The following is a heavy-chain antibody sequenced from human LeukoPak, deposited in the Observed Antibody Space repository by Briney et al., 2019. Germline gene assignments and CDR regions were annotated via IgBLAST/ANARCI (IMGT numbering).Heavy chain of an antibody. CDR3: ARDALSGCGYLDF. Sequence: ASVKVSCAASGYTFTSYYMHWVRQAPGQGLEWMGIINPSSSSTTYAQNFQGRVTMTRDTSTTTVYLDLSSLRSEDTAVYYCARDALSGCGYLDFWGQGTLVTVSS. V-gene: IGHV1-46*01. D-gene: IGHD2-21*01. J-gene: IGHJ4*02. CDR2: INPSSSST. CDR1: GYTFTSYY.